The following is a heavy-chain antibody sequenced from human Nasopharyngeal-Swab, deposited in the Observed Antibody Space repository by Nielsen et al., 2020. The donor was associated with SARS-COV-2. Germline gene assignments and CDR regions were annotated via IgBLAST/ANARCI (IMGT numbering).Heavy chain of an antibody. CDR1: GFTFSSHA. CDR2: ISYDGSNK. CDR3: ARDASSSWYIGGEDY. V-gene: IGHV3-30-3*01. D-gene: IGHD6-13*01. J-gene: IGHJ4*02. Sequence: GESLKISCAASGFTFSSHAMHWVRQAPGKGLEWVAVISYDGSNKYYADSVKGRFTISRDNSKNTLYLQMNSLRAEDTAVYYCARDASSSWYIGGEDYWGQETLVTVSS.